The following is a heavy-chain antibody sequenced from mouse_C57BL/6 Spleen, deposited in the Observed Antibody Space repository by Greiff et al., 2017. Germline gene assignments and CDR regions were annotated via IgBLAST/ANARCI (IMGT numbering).Heavy chain of an antibody. CDR2: IYPGDGDT. J-gene: IGHJ2*01. V-gene: IGHV1-82*01. Sequence: QVQLLQSGPELVKPGASVKISCKASGYAFSSSWMNWVKQRPGKGLEWIGRIYPGDGDTNYNGKFKGKATLTADKSSSTAYLQLSSLTSEDTAVYYCTTWGVYWGQGTTLTVSS. CDR3: TTWGVY. D-gene: IGHD1-1*01. CDR1: GYAFSSSW.